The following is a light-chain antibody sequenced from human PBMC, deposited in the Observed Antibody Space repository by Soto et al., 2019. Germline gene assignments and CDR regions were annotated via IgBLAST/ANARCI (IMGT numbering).Light chain of an antibody. Sequence: DIPMTQSPSSLSASVGDRVTITCRASQGIGNDLGWFQQKPGKAPKRLIYAASILESGVPSRFSGSGSGTKFTLTISSLQPEDFATYFCLQHNGYPHTFGQGTKLEIK. CDR2: AAS. V-gene: IGKV1-17*01. CDR3: LQHNGYPHT. CDR1: QGIGND. J-gene: IGKJ2*01.